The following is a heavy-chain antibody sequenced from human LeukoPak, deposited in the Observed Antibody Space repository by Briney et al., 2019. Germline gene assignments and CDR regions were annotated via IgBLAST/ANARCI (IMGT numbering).Heavy chain of an antibody. Sequence: ASVKVSCKAPGYTFTGYYMHWVRQAPGQGPEWMGWINPNSGGTNYAQKFQGRVTMTRDTSISTAYMELSRLRSDDTAVYYCAREFSYYDILTGYAELGPFDYWGQGTLVTVSS. CDR1: GYTFTGYY. V-gene: IGHV1-2*02. J-gene: IGHJ4*02. CDR3: AREFSYYDILTGYAELGPFDY. CDR2: INPNSGGT. D-gene: IGHD3-9*01.